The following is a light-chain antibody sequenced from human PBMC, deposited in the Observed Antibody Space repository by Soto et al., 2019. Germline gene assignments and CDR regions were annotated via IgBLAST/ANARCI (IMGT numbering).Light chain of an antibody. V-gene: IGLV2-23*01. CDR3: CSYAGSSTPYV. Sequence: QSVLTQPASVSGSPGQSSTISCTGTSSDVGSYNLVSWYQQHPGKAPKLIIYEGSKRPSGVSNRFSGSKSGNTASLTISGLQAEDEADYYCCSYAGSSTPYVFGTGTKVTVL. J-gene: IGLJ1*01. CDR2: EGS. CDR1: SSDVGSYNL.